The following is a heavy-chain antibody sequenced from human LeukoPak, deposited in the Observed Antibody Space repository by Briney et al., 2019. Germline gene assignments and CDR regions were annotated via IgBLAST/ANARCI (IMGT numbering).Heavy chain of an antibody. CDR1: GFNFASNW. D-gene: IGHD1-26*01. Sequence: GGSLRLSCAASGFNFASNWMHWVRQTPGKGLMWVSRINSGGSGTSYADSVEGRFTISRDNAKNTLYLQMNSQRVEDTAVYYCARDRVGATDYFDYWGQGTLVTVSS. CDR2: INSGGSGT. CDR3: ARDRVGATDYFDY. J-gene: IGHJ4*02. V-gene: IGHV3-74*01.